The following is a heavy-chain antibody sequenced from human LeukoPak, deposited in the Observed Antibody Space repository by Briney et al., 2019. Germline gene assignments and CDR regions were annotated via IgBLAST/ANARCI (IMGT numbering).Heavy chain of an antibody. J-gene: IGHJ4*02. CDR1: GFTFSSYS. CDR3: AKRDSSGSYYFDY. Sequence: GGSLRLSCAASGFTFSSYSMNWVRQAPGKGLEWVSSISISSSYTYYADSVRGRFTISRDNSKNTLYLQMNSLRAEDTAVFYCAKRDSSGSYYFDYWGQGTLVTVSS. V-gene: IGHV3-21*04. CDR2: ISISSSYT. D-gene: IGHD3-22*01.